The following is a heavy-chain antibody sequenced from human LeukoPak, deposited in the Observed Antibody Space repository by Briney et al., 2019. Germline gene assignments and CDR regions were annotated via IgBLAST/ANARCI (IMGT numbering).Heavy chain of an antibody. Sequence: GGSLRLSCAASGFTFSSYEMNWVRQAPGKGLEWVSYIITSGTTKHYADAVRGRFTISRDNAKNSLYLQMNSLRAGDTAVYYCARGGFRFDPWGQGTLVTVSS. CDR3: ARGGFRFDP. CDR1: GFTFSSYE. V-gene: IGHV3-48*03. D-gene: IGHD1-26*01. CDR2: IITSGTTK. J-gene: IGHJ5*02.